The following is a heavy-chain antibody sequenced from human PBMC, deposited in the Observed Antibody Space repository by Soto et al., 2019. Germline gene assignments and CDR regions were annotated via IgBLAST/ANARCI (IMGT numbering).Heavy chain of an antibody. CDR2: IDAGNGNT. J-gene: IGHJ6*02. CDR1: GYTFTSYA. CDR3: ARDLDYYYGMDV. V-gene: IGHV1-3*01. Sequence: QVQLVQSGAEVKRPGASVKVSCKASGYTFTSYALHWVRQDPGQRLEWMGRIDAGNGNTKYSQKFQGRVTITRDTSANTAYMELSSLRSEDTAVYSCARDLDYYYGMDVWGQGTTVTVSS.